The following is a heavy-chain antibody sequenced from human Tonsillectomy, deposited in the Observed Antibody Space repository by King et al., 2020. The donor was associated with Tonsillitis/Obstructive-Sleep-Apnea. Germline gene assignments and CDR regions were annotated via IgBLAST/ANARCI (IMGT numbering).Heavy chain of an antibody. D-gene: IGHD3-16*01. CDR1: GGSFSGYY. Sequence: HVQLQQWGAGLLKPSETLSLTCAVYGGSFSGYYWSWIRQPPGKGLEWIGEINHSGSTNYNPSHKSRVTISVDTSKNQFSLKLSSVTAADTAVYYCAEPWGGDYWGQGTLVTVSS. CDR3: AEPWGGDY. CDR2: INHSGST. J-gene: IGHJ4*02. V-gene: IGHV4-34*01.